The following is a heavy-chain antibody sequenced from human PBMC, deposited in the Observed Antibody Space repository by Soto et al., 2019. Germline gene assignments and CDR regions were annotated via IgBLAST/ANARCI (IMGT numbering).Heavy chain of an antibody. J-gene: IGHJ4*02. CDR2: IYYNGST. Sequence: TLSLTCTVSGGSVSSGSFYWSWIRQPPGKGLEWIGNIYYNGSTNYNPSLKSRVTISVDTSKNRFSLMLSSVTAADTAVYYCATFGIVGASSFDYWGQGTLVTVSS. V-gene: IGHV4-61*01. D-gene: IGHD1-26*01. CDR1: GGSVSSGSFY. CDR3: ATFGIVGASSFDY.